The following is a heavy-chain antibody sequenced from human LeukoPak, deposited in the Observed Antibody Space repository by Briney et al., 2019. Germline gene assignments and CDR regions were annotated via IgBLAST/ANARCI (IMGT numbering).Heavy chain of an antibody. D-gene: IGHD4-11*01. J-gene: IGHJ6*02. Sequence: SETLSLTCTVSGGSVNSGSYFWSWIRQPPGKGLEWIGYIQNSARTNYNPSLESRVTISVDSSKDQFSLRLSSVTAADTAVYYCASDYSNFYGMDVWGQGTTVTVSS. CDR3: ASDYSNFYGMDV. CDR1: GGSVNSGSYF. CDR2: IQNSART. V-gene: IGHV4-61*01.